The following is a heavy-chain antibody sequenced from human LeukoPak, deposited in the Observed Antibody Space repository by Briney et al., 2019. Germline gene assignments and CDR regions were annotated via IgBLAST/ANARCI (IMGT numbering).Heavy chain of an antibody. CDR2: ISYDGSNK. CDR3: ARGPVVMRYFDY. J-gene: IGHJ4*02. Sequence: GGSLRLSCVASGFTFSSYAMHWVRQAPGKGLEWVAVISYDGSNKYYADSVKGRFTISRDNSKNTLYLQMNSLRAEDTAVYYCARGPVVMRYFDYWGQGTLVTVSS. CDR1: GFTFSSYA. V-gene: IGHV3-30*04. D-gene: IGHD3-22*01.